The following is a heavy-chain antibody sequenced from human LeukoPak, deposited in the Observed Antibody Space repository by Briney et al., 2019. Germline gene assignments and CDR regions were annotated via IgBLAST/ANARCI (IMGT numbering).Heavy chain of an antibody. Sequence: SETLSLTCAVYGGSFSGYYWSWIRQPPGKGLEWIGEINHSGSTNYSPSLKSRVTISVDTSKNQFSLKLSSVTAADTAVYYCARGRYSYGLPFDYWGQGTLVTVSS. CDR3: ARGRYSYGLPFDY. D-gene: IGHD5-18*01. V-gene: IGHV4-34*01. CDR1: GGSFSGYY. J-gene: IGHJ4*02. CDR2: INHSGST.